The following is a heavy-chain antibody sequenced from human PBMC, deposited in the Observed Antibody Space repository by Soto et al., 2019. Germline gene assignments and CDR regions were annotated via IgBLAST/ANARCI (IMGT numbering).Heavy chain of an antibody. CDR1: GFTFSNAW. CDR2: IKSKTDGGTT. CDR3: TTGSTSTKNY. Sequence: LRLSCAASGFTFSNAWLSWVRQAPGKGLEWVGRIKSKTDGGTTDYTAPVKGRFTISRDDSKNTLYLQMNSLKIEDTAVYYCTTGSTSTKNYWGQGTLVTVSS. J-gene: IGHJ4*02. V-gene: IGHV3-15*01. D-gene: IGHD6-6*01.